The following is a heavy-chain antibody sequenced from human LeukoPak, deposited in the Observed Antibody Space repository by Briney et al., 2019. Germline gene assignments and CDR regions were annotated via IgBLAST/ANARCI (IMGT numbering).Heavy chain of an antibody. CDR1: GGSVSSGSYY. CDR2: IYYSGST. CDR3: AREGEYSSSSSCLFDY. J-gene: IGHJ4*02. Sequence: SETLSLTCTVSGGSVSSGSYYWSWIRQPPGKGLEWIGYIYYSGSTNYNPSLKSRVTISVDTSKNQFSLKLSSVTAADTAVYYCAREGEYSSSSSCLFDYWGQGTLVTVSS. D-gene: IGHD6-6*01. V-gene: IGHV4-61*01.